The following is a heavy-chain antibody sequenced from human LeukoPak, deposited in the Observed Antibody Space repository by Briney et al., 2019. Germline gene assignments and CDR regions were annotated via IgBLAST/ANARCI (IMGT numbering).Heavy chain of an antibody. CDR2: INHSGST. CDR1: GGSFNGYY. J-gene: IGHJ3*02. D-gene: IGHD2-2*01. V-gene: IGHV4-34*01. CDR3: ARGFLLRSSTSQVAFDI. Sequence: SETLSLTCAVYGGSFNGYYWSWIRQPPGKGLEWIGEINHSGSTNYNPSLKSRVTISVDTSKNQFSLKLSSVTAADTAVYYCARGFLLRSSTSQVAFDIWGQGTMVTVSS.